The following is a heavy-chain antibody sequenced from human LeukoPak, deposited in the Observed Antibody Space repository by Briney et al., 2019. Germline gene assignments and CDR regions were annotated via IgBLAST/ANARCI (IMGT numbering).Heavy chain of an antibody. D-gene: IGHD3-22*01. J-gene: IGHJ3*02. V-gene: IGHV5-51*01. CDR1: GYSFTTYW. CDR2: IYPVDSDT. CDR3: ARDHIYDSSGYYLGGLNAFDI. Sequence: GESLKISFKGSGYSFTTYWIAWVRQIHGKGRDWMGIIYPVDSDTIYSTSFQGKVTISADKCISTAYLQWGSLQASDTAMYYCARDHIYDSSGYYLGGLNAFDIWGQGTMVTVSS.